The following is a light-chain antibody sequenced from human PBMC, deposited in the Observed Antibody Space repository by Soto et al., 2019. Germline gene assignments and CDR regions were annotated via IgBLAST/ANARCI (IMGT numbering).Light chain of an antibody. V-gene: IGLV1-40*01. CDR2: GDS. CDR3: QSYDSSLSGWL. J-gene: IGLJ3*02. CDR1: SSNIGAGYN. Sequence: QSALTQPPSVSGASGQRVTISCTGSSSNIGAGYNVHWYQQVPGTAPKLLIYGDSNRPSGVPDRFSGSKSGTSASLAITGLQAEDEADYYCQSYDSSLSGWLFGGGTKVTVL.